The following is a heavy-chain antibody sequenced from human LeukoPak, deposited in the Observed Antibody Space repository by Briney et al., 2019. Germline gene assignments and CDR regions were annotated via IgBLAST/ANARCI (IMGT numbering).Heavy chain of an antibody. D-gene: IGHD4-17*01. V-gene: IGHV3-21*01. CDR1: GFTFSSYS. J-gene: IGHJ4*02. CDR2: ISSSSSYI. CDR3: ARDPVTTVTSGRYFDY. Sequence: GGSLRLSCAASGFTFSSYSMNWVRQAPGKGLEWVSSISSSSSYIYYADSVKGRFTISRDNAKNSLYLQINSLRAEDTAVYYCARDPVTTVTSGRYFDYWGQGTLVTVSS.